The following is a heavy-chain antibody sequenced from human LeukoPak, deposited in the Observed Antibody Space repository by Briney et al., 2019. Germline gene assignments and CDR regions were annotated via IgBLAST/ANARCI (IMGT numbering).Heavy chain of an antibody. J-gene: IGHJ6*03. Sequence: GSLRLSCAASGFTFSDYYMSWIRQAPGKGLEWIGSIYYSGSTYYNPSLKSRVTISVDTSKNQFSLKLSSVTAADTAVYYCARHSSGWYHYYYYYMDVWGKGTTVTISS. D-gene: IGHD6-19*01. V-gene: IGHV4-39*01. CDR1: GFTFSDYY. CDR3: ARHSSGWYHYYYYYMDV. CDR2: IYYSGST.